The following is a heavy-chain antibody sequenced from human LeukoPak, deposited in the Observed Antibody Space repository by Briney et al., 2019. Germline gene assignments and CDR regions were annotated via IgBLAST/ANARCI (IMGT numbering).Heavy chain of an antibody. CDR3: AREIAVGSAAAFYYYYYMDV. J-gene: IGHJ6*03. V-gene: IGHV4-39*07. CDR1: GGSISGSSYY. D-gene: IGHD6-13*01. CDR2: IYYSGST. Sequence: SETLSLTCTVSGGSISGSSYYWGWIRQPPGKGLEWIGSIYYSGSTYYNPSLKSRVTISVDTSKNQFSLKLSSVTAADTAVYYCAREIAVGSAAAFYYYYYMDVWGKGTTVTVSS.